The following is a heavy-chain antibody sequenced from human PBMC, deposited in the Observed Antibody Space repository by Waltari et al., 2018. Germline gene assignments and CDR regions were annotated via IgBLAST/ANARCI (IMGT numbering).Heavy chain of an antibody. V-gene: IGHV3-30*18. J-gene: IGHJ4*02. CDR2: ISYDESNK. Sequence: QVHLVESGGGVVQPGRSLRLSCAASGFTFSSYGMHWVRQAPGKGLAWWALISYDESNKYYADSVKGRFTISRDNSKNTLYLQMSSLRAEDTAVYYCAKVSGSIRDRRGSPPGDYWGQGTLVTVSS. CDR3: AKVSGSIRDRRGSPPGDY. CDR1: GFTFSSYG. D-gene: IGHD3-10*01.